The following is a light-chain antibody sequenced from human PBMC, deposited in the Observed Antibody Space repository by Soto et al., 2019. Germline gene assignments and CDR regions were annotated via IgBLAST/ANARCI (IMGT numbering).Light chain of an antibody. V-gene: IGLV2-14*01. J-gene: IGLJ3*02. CDR2: EVT. Sequence: QSALTQPASVSGSPGQSITISCTGTSSDVGAYNYVSWYQQHPGKVPKLMIYEVTNRPSGVSNRFSGSKSGKTATLTISGLQADDEADYYCSSYTSSSNWVFGGGTKLTVL. CDR1: SSDVGAYNY. CDR3: SSYTSSSNWV.